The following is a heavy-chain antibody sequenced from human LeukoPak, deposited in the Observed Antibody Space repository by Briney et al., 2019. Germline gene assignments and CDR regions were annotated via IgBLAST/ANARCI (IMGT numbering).Heavy chain of an antibody. Sequence: GESLKISCKGSGYSFTSYWIGWVRQMPGKGLEWMGIIYPGDSDTRYSPSFQGQVTISADKSISTAYLQWSSLKASDTAMYYCASRITMIVVPDAFGIWGQGTMVTVSS. D-gene: IGHD3-22*01. V-gene: IGHV5-51*01. CDR1: GYSFTSYW. CDR3: ASRITMIVVPDAFGI. CDR2: IYPGDSDT. J-gene: IGHJ3*02.